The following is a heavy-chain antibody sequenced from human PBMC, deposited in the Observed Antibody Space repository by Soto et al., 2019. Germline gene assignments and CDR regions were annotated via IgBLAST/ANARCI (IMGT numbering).Heavy chain of an antibody. CDR2: IIPIFGTA. Sequence: QVQLVQSGAEVKKPGSWVKVSCKASGGTFSSYAISWVRQAPGQGLEWMGGIIPIFGTANYALKFQGRVTITGDESKNTAYMELSSLRSEDTAVYYCARGGYSSSWYILLDGMDVWGQGTTVTVSS. D-gene: IGHD6-13*01. CDR1: GGTFSSYA. V-gene: IGHV1-69*12. CDR3: ARGGYSSSWYILLDGMDV. J-gene: IGHJ6*02.